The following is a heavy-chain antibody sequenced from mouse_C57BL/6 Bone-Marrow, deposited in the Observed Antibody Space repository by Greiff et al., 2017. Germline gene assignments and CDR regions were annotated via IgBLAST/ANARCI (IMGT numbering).Heavy chain of an antibody. V-gene: IGHV1-69*01. CDR1: GYTFTSYW. J-gene: IGHJ3*01. CDR2: IDPSDSYT. CDR3: AREGSSPWFAY. D-gene: IGHD1-1*01. Sequence: VKLQQPGAELVMPGASVKLSCKASGYTFTSYWMHWVKQRPGQGLEWIGEIDPSDSYTNYNQKFKGKSTLTVDKSSSTAYMQLSSLTSEGSAVYYCAREGSSPWFAYWGQGTLVTVSA.